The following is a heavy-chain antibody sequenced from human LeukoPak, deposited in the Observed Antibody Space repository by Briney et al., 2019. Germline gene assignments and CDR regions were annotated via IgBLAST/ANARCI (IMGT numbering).Heavy chain of an antibody. D-gene: IGHD5-24*01. CDR3: ARLGRWLQLRALDI. CDR1: GDSLSSSNW. V-gene: IGHV4-4*02. CDR2: IYHSGST. J-gene: IGHJ3*02. Sequence: PSGTLSLTCAVSGDSLSSSNWWSWVRQPPGKGLEWIGEIYHSGSTNYNPSLKSRVTISVDTSKNQFSLKLSSVTAADTAVYYCARLGRWLQLRALDIWGQGTMVTVSS.